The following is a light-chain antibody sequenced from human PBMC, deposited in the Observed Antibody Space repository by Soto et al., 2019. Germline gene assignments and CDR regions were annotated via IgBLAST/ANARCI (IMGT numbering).Light chain of an antibody. CDR1: GSDVRTYNL. Sequence: QSALTQPAYVSGAPGQSITISCTVTGSDVRTYNLVSWYQQHPGKVPKLIIYEASKRPSGVSNRFSGSQPGNTASLTVSGLQAEDEADYYCCSYAGDKTYVFGSGTKVTVL. CDR3: CSYAGDKTYV. J-gene: IGLJ1*01. V-gene: IGLV2-23*01. CDR2: EAS.